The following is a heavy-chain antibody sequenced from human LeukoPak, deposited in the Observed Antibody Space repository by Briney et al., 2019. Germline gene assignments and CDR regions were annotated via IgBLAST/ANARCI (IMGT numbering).Heavy chain of an antibody. CDR2: IIPIFGTA. CDR3: ARGRPGELLWLYFQH. D-gene: IGHD3-10*01. CDR1: GGTFSSYA. V-gene: IGHV1-69*05. J-gene: IGHJ1*01. Sequence: SSVKVSCKASGGTFSSYAISWVRQAPGQGLEWIGGIIPIFGTANYAQKFQGRVTITTDESTSTAYMELSSLRSEDTAVYYCARGRPGELLWLYFQHWGQGTLVTVSS.